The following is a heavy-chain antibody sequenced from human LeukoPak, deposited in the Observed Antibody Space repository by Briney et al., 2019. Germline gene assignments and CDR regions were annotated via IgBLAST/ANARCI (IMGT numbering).Heavy chain of an antibody. Sequence: GGSLRLSCAASGFTFSNYGMHWVRRAPGKGLEWVAVISYDGSNKYYADSVKGRFTVSRDNSKNTLYLQMNSLRAEDTAVYYCARTLVVVMYYGMDVWGQGTTVTVSS. V-gene: IGHV3-30*03. CDR3: ARTLVVVMYYGMDV. CDR2: ISYDGSNK. D-gene: IGHD3-22*01. CDR1: GFTFSNYG. J-gene: IGHJ6*02.